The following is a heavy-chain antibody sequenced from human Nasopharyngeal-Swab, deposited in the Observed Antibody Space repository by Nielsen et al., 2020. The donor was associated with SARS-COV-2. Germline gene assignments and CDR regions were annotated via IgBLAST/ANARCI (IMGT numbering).Heavy chain of an antibody. V-gene: IGHV3-11*04. D-gene: IGHD2-2*01. J-gene: IGHJ6*02. CDR1: GFTFSDYY. Sequence: GESLKISCAASGFTFSDYYMSWIRQAPGKGLEWVSYISSSGSTIYYADSVKGRFTISRDNAKNSLYLQMNSLRAEDTAVYYCARDGSGSTTCYGEICYYYYAMDVWGQGTTVTVSS. CDR3: ARDGSGSTTCYGEICYYYYAMDV. CDR2: ISSSGSTI.